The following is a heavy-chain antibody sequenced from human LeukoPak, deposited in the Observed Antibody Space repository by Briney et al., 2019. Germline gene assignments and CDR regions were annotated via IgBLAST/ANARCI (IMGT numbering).Heavy chain of an antibody. D-gene: IGHD5-12*01. V-gene: IGHV4-59*08. CDR1: GGSISSYY. CDR3: ARRPGYSGYDSWFDP. J-gene: IGHJ5*02. CDR2: IYYSGST. Sequence: SETLSLTCTVSGGSISSYYWSWIRQPPGKGLEWIGYIYYSGSTNYNPSLKSRVTISVHTSKNQFSLKLSSVTAADTAVYYCARRPGYSGYDSWFDPWGQGTLVTVSS.